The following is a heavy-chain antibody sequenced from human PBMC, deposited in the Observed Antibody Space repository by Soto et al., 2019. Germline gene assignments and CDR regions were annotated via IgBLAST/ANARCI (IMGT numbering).Heavy chain of an antibody. Sequence: SETLSLTCTVSGGSISSSSYYWGWIRQPPGKGLEWIGEIYHGGITNYNPSLKNRENISVDKSKNQFSLNLSSVTAADTAVYYCARGSLWFGAHNYGLDVWGQGTTVT. CDR2: IYHGGIT. J-gene: IGHJ6*02. D-gene: IGHD3-10*01. V-gene: IGHV4-39*07. CDR1: GGSISSSSYY. CDR3: ARGSLWFGAHNYGLDV.